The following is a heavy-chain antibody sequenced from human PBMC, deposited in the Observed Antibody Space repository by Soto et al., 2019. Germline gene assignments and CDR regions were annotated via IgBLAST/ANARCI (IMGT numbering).Heavy chain of an antibody. CDR3: ARLNSGSYPYDY. J-gene: IGHJ4*02. D-gene: IGHD1-26*01. Sequence: PSETLSLTCAVSGYSISIGYYWVWIRQPPGKGLEWIGSIYHSGSTYYNPSLKSRVTISVDTSKKQFSLKLSSVTAADTAVYYCARLNSGSYPYDYWGQGTLVTVSS. CDR1: GYSISIGYY. CDR2: IYHSGST. V-gene: IGHV4-38-2*01.